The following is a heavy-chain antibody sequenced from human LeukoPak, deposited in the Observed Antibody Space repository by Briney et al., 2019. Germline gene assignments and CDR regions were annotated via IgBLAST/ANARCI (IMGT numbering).Heavy chain of an antibody. CDR3: ARESSSGSYNEY. CDR2: INPNSGGT. D-gene: IGHD1-26*01. J-gene: IGHJ4*01. CDR1: GYTFTGYY. Sequence: ASVKVSCKASGYTFTGYYMHWVRQAPGEGLEWMGWINPNSGGTNYAQKFQGRVTMTRDTSISTAYMELSRLRSDDTAVYYCARESSSGSYNEYWGHGTLVTVSS. V-gene: IGHV1-2*02.